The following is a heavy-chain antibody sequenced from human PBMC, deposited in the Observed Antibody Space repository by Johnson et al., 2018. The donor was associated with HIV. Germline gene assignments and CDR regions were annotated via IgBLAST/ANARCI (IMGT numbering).Heavy chain of an antibody. CDR2: IAHDESIT. D-gene: IGHD6-19*01. CDR3: AKDDNLGVWYSDAFDV. Sequence: VQLVESGGGVVQPGGSLRLSCAASGFTFADYGMHWVRQPPGKGLEWVAFIAHDESITHYADSVKGRFTMSRDNSKNTLYLHMKSLRPEDTSIYYCAKDDNLGVWYSDAFDVWGQGTVVTVSS. J-gene: IGHJ3*01. CDR1: GFTFADYG. V-gene: IGHV3-30*02.